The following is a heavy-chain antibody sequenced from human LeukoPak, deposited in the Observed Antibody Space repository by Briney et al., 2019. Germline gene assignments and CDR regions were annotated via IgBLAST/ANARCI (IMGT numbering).Heavy chain of an antibody. Sequence: GGSLRLSCVVSGLSLSNYAMSWARQAPGKGLEWVSYISERGGTTTYADSVKGRFTISRDNSLNTLNLQMSSLRAEDTAVYFCAREAIVVVPAARPAWRHYYYYMDVWGKGTTVTVSS. J-gene: IGHJ6*03. CDR3: AREAIVVVPAARPAWRHYYYYMDV. CDR1: GLSLSNYA. V-gene: IGHV3-23*01. D-gene: IGHD2-2*01. CDR2: ISERGGTT.